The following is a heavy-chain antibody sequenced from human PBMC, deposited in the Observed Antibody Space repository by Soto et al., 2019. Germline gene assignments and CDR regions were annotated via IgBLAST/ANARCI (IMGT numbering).Heavy chain of an antibody. CDR1: GGSISSYY. D-gene: IGHD5-12*01. J-gene: IGHJ4*02. CDR2: XYXSXXX. Sequence: SETQSLTFIVSGGSISSYYWSWIRQPPGKGLEXIXXXYXSXXXNXXXXLKSRVTISVDTSKNQFSLKLSSVTAADTAVYYCARGRWPQLPDYWGQGTLVTVSS. CDR3: ARGRWPQLPDY. V-gene: IGHV4-59*01.